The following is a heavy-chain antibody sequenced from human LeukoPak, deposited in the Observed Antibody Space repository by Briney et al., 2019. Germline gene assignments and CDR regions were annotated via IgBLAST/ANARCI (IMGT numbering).Heavy chain of an antibody. V-gene: IGHV3-23*01. CDR2: ITKSGDST. J-gene: IGHJ6*02. CDR3: TKDYCGKFCSAV. CDR1: GFTFSNYN. Sequence: GGSLRLSCAASGFTFSNYNMNWVRQAPGKGLEWVSTITKSGDSTYYVDSVKGRFTISRDNSKNTLYLRMNSLRAEDTAKYYCTKDYCGKFCSAVWGQGTTVTVSS. D-gene: IGHD3-9*01.